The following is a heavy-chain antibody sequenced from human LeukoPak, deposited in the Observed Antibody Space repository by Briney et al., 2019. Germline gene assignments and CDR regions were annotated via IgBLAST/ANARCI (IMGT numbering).Heavy chain of an antibody. CDR2: INPDGTTT. D-gene: IGHD2-15*01. CDR3: ARGGLPAALHM. CDR1: GFTFSNYE. Sequence: GGSLRLSCAASGFTFSNYEFNWVRQAPGKGLVWVSLINPDGTTTTYADSVKGRFTISRDNAKNTLYLQMTSLRAEDTAVYYCARGGLPAALHMWGQETMVTVSS. J-gene: IGHJ3*02. V-gene: IGHV3-74*01.